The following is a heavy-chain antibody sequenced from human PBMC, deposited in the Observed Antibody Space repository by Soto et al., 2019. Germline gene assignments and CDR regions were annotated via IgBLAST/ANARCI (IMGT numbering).Heavy chain of an antibody. CDR1: GYTFTGYY. CDR3: ARAVWGETGTTAGAFDI. J-gene: IGHJ3*02. V-gene: IGHV1-2*04. Sequence: ASVKVSCKASGYTFTGYYMHWVRQAPGQGLEWMGWINPNSGGTNYAQKFQGWVTMTRDTSISTAYMELSRVRSDDTAVYYGARAVWGETGTTAGAFDIWGQGTMVTVSS. CDR2: INPNSGGT. D-gene: IGHD1-1*01.